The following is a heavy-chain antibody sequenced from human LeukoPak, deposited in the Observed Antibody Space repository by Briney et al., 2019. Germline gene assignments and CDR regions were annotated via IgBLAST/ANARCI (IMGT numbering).Heavy chain of an antibody. Sequence: GRSLRLSCAASGNYWMHWVRQAPGKGLVWVSHINSDGSWTTYVDSVKGRFTISKDNAKNMVYLQMNNLRAEDTAVYYCVSFYETYWGRGTLVTVSS. CDR1: GNYW. V-gene: IGHV3-74*01. J-gene: IGHJ4*02. CDR2: INSDGSWT. D-gene: IGHD2-2*01. CDR3: VSFYETY.